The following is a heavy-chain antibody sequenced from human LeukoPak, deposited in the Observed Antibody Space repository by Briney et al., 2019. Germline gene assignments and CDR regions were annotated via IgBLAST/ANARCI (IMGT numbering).Heavy chain of an antibody. D-gene: IGHD1-14*01. J-gene: IGHJ5*02. Sequence: SETLSLTCSVSGVSISSHYWNWIRQPPGKGLEWIGYIYYSGSTTYNPSLKSRVTISVDTSKNQFSLRLSSVTAADTAVYYCASVYGFDPWGQGTLVTVSS. CDR3: ASVYGFDP. CDR2: IYYSGST. CDR1: GVSISSHY. V-gene: IGHV4-59*11.